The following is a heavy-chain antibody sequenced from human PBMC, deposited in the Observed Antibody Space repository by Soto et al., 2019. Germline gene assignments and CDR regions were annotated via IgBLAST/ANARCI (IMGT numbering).Heavy chain of an antibody. V-gene: IGHV3-23*01. CDR1: GFTFGSYA. J-gene: IGHJ4*02. CDR2: ISGTGDSS. CDR3: AKDNGNYGSGSFSH. D-gene: IGHD3-10*01. Sequence: EVQLLESGGGLVQPGGSLRLSCAASGFTFGSYAMIWVRQAPGKGLEWVSLISGTGDSSEYANSVKGRFTISRDYSKTTVFLQMNSLGAEDTAGYFCAKDNGNYGSGSFSHWGQGTLVTVSS.